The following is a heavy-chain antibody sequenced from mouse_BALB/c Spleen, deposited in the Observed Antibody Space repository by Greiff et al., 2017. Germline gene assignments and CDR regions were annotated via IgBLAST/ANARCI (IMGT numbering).Heavy chain of an antibody. J-gene: IGHJ4*01. CDR1: GFSLTSYG. D-gene: IGHD1-2*01. V-gene: IGHV2-9*02. Sequence: VQVVESGPGLVAPSQSLSITCTVSGFSLTSYGVHWVRQPPGKGLEWLGVIWAGGSTNYNSALMSRLSISKDNSKSQVFLKMNSLQTDDTAMYYCARDSLLRPHAMDYWGQGTSVTVSS. CDR2: IWAGGST. CDR3: ARDSLLRPHAMDY.